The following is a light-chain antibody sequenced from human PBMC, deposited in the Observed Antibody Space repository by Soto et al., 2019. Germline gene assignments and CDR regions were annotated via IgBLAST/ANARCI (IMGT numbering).Light chain of an antibody. J-gene: IGKJ4*01. V-gene: IGKV3-20*01. Sequence: EVVLTQSPGTLSLSPGERATLSCRASQSVGSIYLAWYQQRPGQAPRLLISGASNRATGIPVRFSGSGSGTDFTLTISRLEPEDFAVYYCLQYGTSLLTFGGGTKVDIK. CDR3: LQYGTSLLT. CDR1: QSVGSIY. CDR2: GAS.